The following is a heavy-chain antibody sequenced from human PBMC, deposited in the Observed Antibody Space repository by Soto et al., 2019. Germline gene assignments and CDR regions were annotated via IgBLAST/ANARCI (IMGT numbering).Heavy chain of an antibody. CDR1: GFTVSSDY. V-gene: IGHV3-53*01. Sequence: GGSLRLSCAASGFTVSSDYMSWVRQAPGKGLEWVSVIYSGVSTYYADSVKGRFTISRDNSKNTLYLQMNSLRAEDTAVYYCAIDQGGNYGMDVCGQGTTVTVSS. D-gene: IGHD3-16*01. CDR2: IYSGVST. CDR3: AIDQGGNYGMDV. J-gene: IGHJ6*02.